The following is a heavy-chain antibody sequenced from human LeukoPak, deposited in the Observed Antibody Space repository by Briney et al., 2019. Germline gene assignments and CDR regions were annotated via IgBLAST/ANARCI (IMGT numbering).Heavy chain of an antibody. CDR2: IYTSGST. J-gene: IGHJ6*02. CDR1: GGSISSGSYY. D-gene: IGHD6-13*01. V-gene: IGHV4-61*02. CDR3: ARLPQLDYYYYGMDV. Sequence: SQTLSLTCTVSGGSISSGSYYWSWIRQPAGKGLEWIGRIYTSGSTNYNPSLKSRVTISVDTSKNQFSLKLSSVTAADTAVYYCARLPQLDYYYYGMDVWGQGTTVSVSS.